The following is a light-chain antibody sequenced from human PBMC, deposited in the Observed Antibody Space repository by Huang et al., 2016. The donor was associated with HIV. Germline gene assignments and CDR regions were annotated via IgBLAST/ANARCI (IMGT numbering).Light chain of an antibody. J-gene: IGKJ2*01. CDR3: QQGET. V-gene: IGKV3-15*01. CDR2: SAS. Sequence: EIMLTQSPATLSVSPGERATLSCRASQSISTNLAWYQQKPGRAPRRLIYSASTRATRIPARCSGSGSGTEFTLTISSLQSEDVAVYYCQQGETFGQGTKLEIK. CDR1: QSISTN.